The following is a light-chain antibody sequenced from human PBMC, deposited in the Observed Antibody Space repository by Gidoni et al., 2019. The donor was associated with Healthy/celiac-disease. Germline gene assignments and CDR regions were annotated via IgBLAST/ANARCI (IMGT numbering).Light chain of an antibody. V-gene: IGKV3-15*01. CDR2: GAS. CDR3: QQYNNWPPWT. CDR1: QSVSSN. Sequence: EIVMTQSPATLSVSAGERATLSCRASQSVSSNLAWYQQKPGQAPRLLIYGASTRATGIPARFSGSGSGKEFTLTIGSLQSEDFAVYYCQQYNNWPPWTFGQGTKVEIK. J-gene: IGKJ1*01.